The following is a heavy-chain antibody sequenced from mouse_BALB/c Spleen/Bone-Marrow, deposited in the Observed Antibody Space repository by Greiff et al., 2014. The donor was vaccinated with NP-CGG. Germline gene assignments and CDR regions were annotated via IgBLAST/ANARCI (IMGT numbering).Heavy chain of an antibody. D-gene: IGHD2-4*01. V-gene: IGHV1-69*01. CDR3: ARGGHDFSLDY. J-gene: IGHJ4*01. Sequence: QVQLQQSGAELGMPGASVKMSCKASGYTFTDNWMYWVKQRPGQGLEWIGAIDTSDSYINYNQKFMGKASLTVDASSSTAYMQVSSLTSDDSAVYYCARGGHDFSLDYWGQGTSVTVSS. CDR1: GYTFTDNW. CDR2: IDTSDSYI.